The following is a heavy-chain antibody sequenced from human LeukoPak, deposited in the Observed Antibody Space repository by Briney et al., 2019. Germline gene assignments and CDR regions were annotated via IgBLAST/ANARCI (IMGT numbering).Heavy chain of an antibody. J-gene: IGHJ5*02. CDR3: ARILATGASWFDP. V-gene: IGHV1-69*13. CDR2: IIPIFGTA. Sequence: ASVKVSCKASGGTFSSYAISWVRQAPGQGLEWMGGIIPIFGTANYAQKFQDRVTITADESTSTAYMELSSLRSEDTAVYYCARILATGASWFDPWGQGTLVTVSS. D-gene: IGHD2-15*01. CDR1: GGTFSSYA.